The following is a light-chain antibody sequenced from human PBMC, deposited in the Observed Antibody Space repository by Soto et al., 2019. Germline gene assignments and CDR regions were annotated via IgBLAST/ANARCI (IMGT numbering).Light chain of an antibody. CDR2: DVT. CDR3: SSYTSSSTPVV. CDR1: SRDIGGYNY. V-gene: IGLV2-14*01. Sequence: QSALTQPPSASGSPGQSVTISCTGTSRDIGGYNYVSWYQQHPGKAPKLMIYDVTNRPSGVSNRFSGSKSGNTASLTISGLQAEDEADYYCSSYTSSSTPVVFGGGTKVTVL. J-gene: IGLJ2*01.